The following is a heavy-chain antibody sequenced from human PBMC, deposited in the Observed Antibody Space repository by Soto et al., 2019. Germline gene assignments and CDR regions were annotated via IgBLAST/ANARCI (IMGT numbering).Heavy chain of an antibody. D-gene: IGHD5-12*01. Sequence: PGESLKISCKGSGYSFTSYWIGWVRQMPGKGLEWMGIIYPGDSDTRYSPSFQGQDTISADKSISTAYLQWSSLKASDTALYYCARQRGYDSHYYYYGMDVWGQGTTVTVSS. CDR2: IYPGDSDT. J-gene: IGHJ6*02. CDR3: ARQRGYDSHYYYYGMDV. V-gene: IGHV5-51*01. CDR1: GYSFTSYW.